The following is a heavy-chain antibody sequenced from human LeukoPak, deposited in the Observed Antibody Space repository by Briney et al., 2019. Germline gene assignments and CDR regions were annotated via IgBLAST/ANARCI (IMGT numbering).Heavy chain of an antibody. Sequence: GGSLRLSCAASGFTFSSYGMHWVRQAPGKGLEWVAVISYDGSNKYYADSVKGRFTISRDNSKNTLYLQMNSLRAEDTAVYYCARDLRSGWSLYYFDYWGQGTLVTVSS. D-gene: IGHD6-19*01. CDR3: ARDLRSGWSLYYFDY. CDR1: GFTFSSYG. CDR2: ISYDGSNK. J-gene: IGHJ4*02. V-gene: IGHV3-30*03.